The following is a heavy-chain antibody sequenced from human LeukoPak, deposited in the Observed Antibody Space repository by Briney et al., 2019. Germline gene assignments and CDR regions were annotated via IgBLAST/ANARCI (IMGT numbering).Heavy chain of an antibody. J-gene: IGHJ4*02. CDR1: GFIFNSHS. V-gene: IGHV3-53*01. D-gene: IGHD3-22*01. CDR3: ARDAYDSSGYPLHPI. CDR2: IYSGGST. Sequence: PGGSLRLSCAASGFIFNSHSVNWVRQAPGKGLEWVSVIYSGGSTYYSDSVKGRFTISRDNSKNTLYLQMNSLRAEDTAVYYCARDAYDSSGYPLHPIWGQGTLVTVSS.